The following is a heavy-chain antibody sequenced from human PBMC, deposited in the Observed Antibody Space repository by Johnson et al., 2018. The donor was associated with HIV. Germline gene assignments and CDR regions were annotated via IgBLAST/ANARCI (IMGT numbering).Heavy chain of an antibody. CDR2: IRYDGSHK. V-gene: IGHV3-30*02. J-gene: IGHJ3*02. Sequence: QVQLVESGGGVVQPGTSLRLSCAASGFTFSHYAMHWVRQAPGKGLEWVAFIRYDGSHKQYADSVKGRFTFSRDNSKNTLYLQMNSLRVEDTAVYYCARDAAKLEEDDAFDIWGQGTMVTVSS. D-gene: IGHD1-1*01. CDR3: ARDAAKLEEDDAFDI. CDR1: GFTFSHYA.